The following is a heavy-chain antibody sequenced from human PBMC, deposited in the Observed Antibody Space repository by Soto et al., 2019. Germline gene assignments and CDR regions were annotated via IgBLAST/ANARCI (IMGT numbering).Heavy chain of an antibody. CDR3: ATSYGSGYRAFDF. CDR2: VNPILSMS. D-gene: IGHD3-10*01. V-gene: IGHV1-69*04. Sequence: QVQFVQSGAAVKRPGSSVKVSCKASGDTFNFYSINWVRQAPGLGLEWMGRVNPILSMSNYAQRFQGRVTMTADKSTSTAYMELSGLRSEDTAIYYCATSYGSGYRAFDFWGQGALVTVSS. CDR1: GDTFNFYS. J-gene: IGHJ4*02.